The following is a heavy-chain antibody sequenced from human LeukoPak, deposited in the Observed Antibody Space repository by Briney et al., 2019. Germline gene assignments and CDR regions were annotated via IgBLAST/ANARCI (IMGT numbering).Heavy chain of an antibody. CDR2: IFYSGST. Sequence: PSETLSLTCTVSGGSISSSTYYWGWIRQPPGKGLEWLGNIFYSGSTYYNPSLKSRVTISVDTSKNQFSLNLSSVTAADTAVYYCARALQYSNNWYSRYFDYWGQGTLVTVSS. J-gene: IGHJ4*02. V-gene: IGHV4-39*07. D-gene: IGHD6-13*01. CDR1: GGSISSSTYY. CDR3: ARALQYSNNWYSRYFDY.